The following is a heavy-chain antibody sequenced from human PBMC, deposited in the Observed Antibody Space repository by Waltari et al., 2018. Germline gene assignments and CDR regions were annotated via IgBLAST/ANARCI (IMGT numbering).Heavy chain of an antibody. Sequence: QVQLQQWGAGLLKPSETLSLTCAVYGGSFSGYYWSWIRQPPGKGLEWIGEINHSGSTNYNPSLKSRVTISVDTSKNQFSRKLSSVTAADTAVYYCARVKKWELGYFDYWGQGTLVTVSS. CDR3: ARVKKWELGYFDY. CDR2: INHSGST. J-gene: IGHJ4*02. CDR1: GGSFSGYY. V-gene: IGHV4-34*01. D-gene: IGHD1-26*01.